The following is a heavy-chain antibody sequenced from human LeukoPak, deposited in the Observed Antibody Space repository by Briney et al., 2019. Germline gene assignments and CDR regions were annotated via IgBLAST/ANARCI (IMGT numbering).Heavy chain of an antibody. Sequence: ASVKVSCKASGYTFTDYYMHWVRQAPGQGLEWMGWINPVSGGTNYAQNFQGRVTLTRDTSISTAYMELSRLRSDDTAVYFCVRDTESWGQGTLVTVSS. CDR2: INPVSGGT. V-gene: IGHV1-2*02. J-gene: IGHJ4*02. D-gene: IGHD1-14*01. CDR1: GYTFTDYY. CDR3: VRDTES.